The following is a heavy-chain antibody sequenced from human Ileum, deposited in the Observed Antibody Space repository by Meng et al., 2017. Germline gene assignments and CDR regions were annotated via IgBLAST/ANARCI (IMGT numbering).Heavy chain of an antibody. V-gene: IGHV3-53*01. J-gene: IGHJ4*02. Sequence: GESLKISCAASGFSISSNYMAWVRQAPGKGLEWVSVIYSDGSRYYADSVKGRFSISRDNSKNTLYPHMNSLRAEDTAVYYCAREQYESRGHWGQGTLVTVSS. CDR3: AREQYESRGH. CDR2: IYSDGSR. CDR1: GFSISSNY. D-gene: IGHD3-22*01.